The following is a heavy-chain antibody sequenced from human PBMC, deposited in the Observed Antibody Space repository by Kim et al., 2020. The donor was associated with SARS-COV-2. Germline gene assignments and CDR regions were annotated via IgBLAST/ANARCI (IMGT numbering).Heavy chain of an antibody. CDR2: TYYRSKWYN. Sequence: SQTLSLTCAISGDSVSSNSAAWNRIRQSPSRGLEWLGRTYYRSKWYNDYAVSVKSRITINPDTSKNQFSLQLNSVTPEDTAVYYCARAPGRFLEWLPSLDYWGQGTLVTVSS. V-gene: IGHV6-1*01. CDR1: GDSVSSNSAA. D-gene: IGHD3-3*01. J-gene: IGHJ4*02. CDR3: ARAPGRFLEWLPSLDY.